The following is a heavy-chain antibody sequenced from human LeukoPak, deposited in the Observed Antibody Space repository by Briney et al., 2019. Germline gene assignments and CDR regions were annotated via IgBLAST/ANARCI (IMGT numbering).Heavy chain of an antibody. CDR3: ARGTLRAFRLGEFDY. V-gene: IGHV4-61*02. CDR2: IYTSGTT. J-gene: IGHJ4*02. CDR1: GGSFSSGSYS. Sequence: SQTLSLTCTVSGGSFSSGSYSWSWIRQAAGKGLEWIGRIYTSGTTNYNPSLKSRVTISIDTSKNQFSLKLSSVTAADTAVYYCARGTLRAFRLGEFDYGGQGTLATVSS. D-gene: IGHD3-16*01.